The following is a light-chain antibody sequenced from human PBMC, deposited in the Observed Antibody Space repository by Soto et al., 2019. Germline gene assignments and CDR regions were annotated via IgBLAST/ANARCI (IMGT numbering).Light chain of an antibody. CDR1: QSVSSY. CDR2: DVS. CDR3: LQRSTWYT. Sequence: EIVLTQSPATLSLSPGERATLSCRASQSVSSYLAWYQQKPGQAPRLVIYDVSSRATGVPPRFSGSGSGTDFTLTISSLEPEDFAFYYCLQRSTWYTFGQRTKLEIK. J-gene: IGKJ2*01. V-gene: IGKV3-11*01.